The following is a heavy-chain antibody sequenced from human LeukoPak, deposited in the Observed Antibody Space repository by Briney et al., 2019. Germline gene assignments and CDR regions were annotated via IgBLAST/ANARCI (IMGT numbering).Heavy chain of an antibody. CDR3: ARVVPDYGDYVVVRGVAFDY. CDR2: ISSSSSTI. V-gene: IGHV3-48*02. J-gene: IGHJ4*02. D-gene: IGHD4-17*01. Sequence: GGSLRLSCAASGFTFSSYSMNWVRQAPGKGLEWVSYISSSSSTIYYADSVKGRFTISRDNAKNSLYLQMNSLRDEDTAVYYCARVVPDYGDYVVVRGVAFDYWGQGTLVTVSS. CDR1: GFTFSSYS.